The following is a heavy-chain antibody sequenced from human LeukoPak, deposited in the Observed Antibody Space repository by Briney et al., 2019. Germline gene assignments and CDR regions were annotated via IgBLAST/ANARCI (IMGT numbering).Heavy chain of an antibody. Sequence: GGSLRLSCAASGFTFSSYGMHWVRQAPGKGLEWVAVISYDGSNKYFADSVKGRFTISRDNSKNTLYLQMNSLRDEDTAVYYCARDGKDYGDYVGAFDIWGQGTMVTVSS. D-gene: IGHD4-17*01. J-gene: IGHJ3*02. CDR2: ISYDGSNK. CDR1: GFTFSSYG. V-gene: IGHV3-30*03. CDR3: ARDGKDYGDYVGAFDI.